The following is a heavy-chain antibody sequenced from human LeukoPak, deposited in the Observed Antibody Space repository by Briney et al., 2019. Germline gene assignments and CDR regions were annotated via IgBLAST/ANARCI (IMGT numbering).Heavy chain of an antibody. V-gene: IGHV3-23*01. CDR3: AKITKATTPNY. Sequence: GGSLRLSCAASGLTFSNYAMNWVRQASGKGLEWVSGITDSGRKTYYADSMKGRFSISRDNSKNTVYLQMSDLRAEDTAVYYCAKITKATTPNYWGQGTLVTVSS. CDR1: GLTFSNYA. CDR2: ITDSGRKT. D-gene: IGHD3-10*01. J-gene: IGHJ4*02.